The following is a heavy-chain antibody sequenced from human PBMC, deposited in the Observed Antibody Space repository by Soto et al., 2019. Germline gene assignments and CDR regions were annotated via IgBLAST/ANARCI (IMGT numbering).Heavy chain of an antibody. Sequence: GGSLRLSCAASGFTFSSYSMNWVRQAPGKGLEWVSSISSSSRYIYYADSVKGRFTISRDNAKNSLYLQMNSLRAEDTAVYYCARDTDSDSSGYHPSDYWGQGTLVTVSS. CDR3: ARDTDSDSSGYHPSDY. D-gene: IGHD3-22*01. V-gene: IGHV3-21*01. CDR2: ISSSSRYI. CDR1: GFTFSSYS. J-gene: IGHJ4*02.